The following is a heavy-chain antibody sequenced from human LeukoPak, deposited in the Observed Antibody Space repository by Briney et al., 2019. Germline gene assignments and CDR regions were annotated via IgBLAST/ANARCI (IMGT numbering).Heavy chain of an antibody. D-gene: IGHD3-10*01. CDR2: IRYDGSNK. J-gene: IGHJ3*02. CDR3: ARRITMVRGVIIKHLHAFDI. V-gene: IGHV3-30*02. Sequence: PSGGSLRLSCAASGFTFSSYGMHWVRQAPGKGLEWVAFIRYDGSNKYYADSVKGRFTISRDNSKNTLYLQMNSLRAEDTAVYYCARRITMVRGVIIKHLHAFDIWGQGTMVTVSS. CDR1: GFTFSSYG.